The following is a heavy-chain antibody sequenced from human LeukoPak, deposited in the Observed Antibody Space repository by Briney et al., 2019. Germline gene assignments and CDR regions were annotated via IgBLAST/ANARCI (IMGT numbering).Heavy chain of an antibody. V-gene: IGHV3-48*03. J-gene: IGHJ4*02. CDR1: GFTFSSYE. Sequence: LSCEASGFTFSSYEMNWVRQAPGKGLEWISYIKTRGSYIYYADSVKGRFTISSDDAKNSLYLQMNSLRAEDTAVYYCARVGDFXTYWGQXXXXXV. D-gene: IGHD3/OR15-3a*01. CDR3: ARVGDFXTY. CDR2: IKTRGSYI.